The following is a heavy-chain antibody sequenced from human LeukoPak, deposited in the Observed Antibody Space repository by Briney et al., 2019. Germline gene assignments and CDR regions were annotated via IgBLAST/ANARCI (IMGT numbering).Heavy chain of an antibody. CDR2: ISAYNGNT. V-gene: IGHV1-18*01. CDR3: ARVGYCSSTSCSSYYFDY. D-gene: IGHD2-2*01. CDR1: GYTFTSYG. J-gene: IGHJ4*02. Sequence: ASVKVSCKASGYTFTSYGISWVRQAPGQGLEWMGWISAYNGNTNYAQKLQGRVTMTTDTSTSTAYMELSSLRSEDTAVYYCARVGYCSSTSCSSYYFDYWGQGTLVTVSS.